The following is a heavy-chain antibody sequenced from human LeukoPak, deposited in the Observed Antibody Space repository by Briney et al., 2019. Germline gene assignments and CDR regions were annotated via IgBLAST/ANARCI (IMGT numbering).Heavy chain of an antibody. D-gene: IGHD4-17*01. V-gene: IGHV4-61*01. CDR2: IYYSGST. Sequence: SETLSLTFTVSGYSVSSGYYWGWIRQPPGKGLEWIGYIYYSGSTNYNPSLKSRVTISVDTSKNQFSLKLSSVTAADTAVYYCARVTPTVTSRNWFDPWGQGTLVTVSS. CDR1: GYSVSSGYY. J-gene: IGHJ5*02. CDR3: ARVTPTVTSRNWFDP.